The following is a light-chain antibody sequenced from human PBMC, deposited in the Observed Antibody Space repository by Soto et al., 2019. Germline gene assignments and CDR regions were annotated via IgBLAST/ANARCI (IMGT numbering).Light chain of an antibody. Sequence: EIVLTQSPGTLSLSPGERATLSCRASQSVSSSYLAWYQQKPGQAPRLLIYGASSRATGIPDRFSGSGSGTDFTLTISRLEPEDFAVYYCHQYGSSRMYTFGQGTKLEIK. CDR3: HQYGSSRMYT. J-gene: IGKJ2*01. CDR1: QSVSSSY. CDR2: GAS. V-gene: IGKV3-20*01.